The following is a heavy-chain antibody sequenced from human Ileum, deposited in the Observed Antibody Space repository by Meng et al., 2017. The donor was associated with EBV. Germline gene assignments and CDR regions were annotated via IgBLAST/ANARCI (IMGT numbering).Heavy chain of an antibody. CDR3: ARDGYSSGTD. V-gene: IGHV4-61*08. J-gene: IGHJ4*02. CDR1: GGSVSSGGNY. Sequence: GHMQESGPGLVKPSETLSLTCSVSGGSVSSGGNYWSWIRQPPGKGLEWIGYIYNSGSTNYNPSLKGRVTISVDTSKNQFSLKLSSVTAADTAVYYCARDGYSSGTDWGQGTLVTVSS. CDR2: IYNSGST. D-gene: IGHD6-19*01.